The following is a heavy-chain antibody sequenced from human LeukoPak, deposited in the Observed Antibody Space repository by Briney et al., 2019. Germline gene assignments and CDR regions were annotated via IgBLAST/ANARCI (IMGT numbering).Heavy chain of an antibody. Sequence: PSETLSLTCIVSGGSISSGGYYWSWIRQHPGKGLEWIGYIYYSGSTYYNPSLKSRVTISVDTSKNQFSLKLSSVTAADTAVYYCAREHRDSNFDPWGQGTLVTVSS. CDR2: IYYSGST. CDR3: AREHRDSNFDP. CDR1: GGSISSGGYY. V-gene: IGHV4-31*03. J-gene: IGHJ5*02. D-gene: IGHD4-11*01.